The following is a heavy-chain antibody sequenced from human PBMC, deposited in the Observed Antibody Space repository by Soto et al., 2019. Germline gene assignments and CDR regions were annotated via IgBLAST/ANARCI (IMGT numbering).Heavy chain of an antibody. CDR1: GGSISSSSYY. V-gene: IGHV4-39*01. J-gene: IGHJ2*01. CDR2: IYYSGST. Sequence: QLQLQESGPGLVKPSETLSLTCTVSGGSISSSSYYWGWIRQPPGKGLEWIGGIYYSGSTYYNPSLKSRVTISVDTSKNQFSLKLSSVTAADTAVYYCARTVGGYCSGGSCYSYYWYFDLWGRGTLVTVSS. CDR3: ARTVGGYCSGGSCYSYYWYFDL. D-gene: IGHD2-15*01.